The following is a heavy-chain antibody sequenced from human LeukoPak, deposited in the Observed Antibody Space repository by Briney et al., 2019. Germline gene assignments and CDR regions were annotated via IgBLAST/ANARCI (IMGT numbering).Heavy chain of an antibody. Sequence: GESLKISCKGSGYSFTNYWIAWVRQMPGKGLEWMGIIYPSDSDTRYSPSFQGQVTISADKSISTAYLQWSSPKASDTAMYYRARQTTPGWFGPWGQGTLVTVSS. D-gene: IGHD1-1*01. CDR3: ARQTTPGWFGP. V-gene: IGHV5-51*01. CDR1: GYSFTNYW. CDR2: IYPSDSDT. J-gene: IGHJ5*02.